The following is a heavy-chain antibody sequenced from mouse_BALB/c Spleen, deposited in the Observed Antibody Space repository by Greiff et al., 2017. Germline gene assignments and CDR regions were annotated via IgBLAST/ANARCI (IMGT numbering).Heavy chain of an antibody. CDR3: ARRDYYGSSYGWYFDV. Sequence: EVKLVESGPGLVKPSQSLSLTCTVTGYSITSDYAWNWIRQFPGNKLEWMGYISYSGSTSYNPSLKSRISITRDTSKNQFFLQLNSVTTEDTATYYCARRDYYGSSYGWYFDVWGAGTTVTVSS. D-gene: IGHD1-1*01. V-gene: IGHV3-2*02. J-gene: IGHJ1*01. CDR2: ISYSGST. CDR1: GYSITSDYA.